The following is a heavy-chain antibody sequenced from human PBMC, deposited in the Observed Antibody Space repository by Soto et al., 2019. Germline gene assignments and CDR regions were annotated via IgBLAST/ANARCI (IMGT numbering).Heavy chain of an antibody. CDR2: IYYSGST. CDR1: GGSISSSSYY. Sequence: PSETLSLTCTVSGGSISSSSYYWGWIRQPPGKGLEWIGSIYYSGSTYYNPSLKSRVTISVDTSKNQFSLKLSSVTAADTAVYYCASRFPVAGFAYWGQGTLVTVYS. V-gene: IGHV4-39*01. CDR3: ASRFPVAGFAY. D-gene: IGHD6-19*01. J-gene: IGHJ4*02.